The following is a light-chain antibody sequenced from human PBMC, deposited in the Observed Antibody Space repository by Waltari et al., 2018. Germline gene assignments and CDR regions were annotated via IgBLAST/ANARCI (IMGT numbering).Light chain of an antibody. CDR2: DAS. Sequence: EIVLTQSPGTLSLSPGERATLSCSASQSVSKYLAWSQQKPGQAPRLLIYDASIRATGTPDRFSGSGWGTDFIRTISRLEPEDFAVYYCQKYGTLPATFGQGTKVQ. J-gene: IGKJ1*01. CDR3: QKYGTLPAT. V-gene: IGKV3-20*01. CDR1: QSVSKY.